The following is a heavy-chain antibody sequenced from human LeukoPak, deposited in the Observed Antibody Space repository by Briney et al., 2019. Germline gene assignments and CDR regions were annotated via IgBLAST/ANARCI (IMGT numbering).Heavy chain of an antibody. CDR2: IPYDGSNK. D-gene: IGHD5-18*01. CDR3: AREVSGTAMDPYQGWFDP. V-gene: IGHV3-30*04. J-gene: IGHJ5*02. Sequence: GGSLRLSCAASGFTFSSYAMHWVRQAPGKGLEWVAVIPYDGSNKYYADSVKGRFTISRDNSKNTLYLQMNSLRAEDTAVYYCAREVSGTAMDPYQGWFDPWGQGTLVTVSS. CDR1: GFTFSSYA.